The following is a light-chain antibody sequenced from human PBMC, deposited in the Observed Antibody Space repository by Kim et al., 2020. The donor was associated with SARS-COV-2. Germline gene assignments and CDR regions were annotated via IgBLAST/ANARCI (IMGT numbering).Light chain of an antibody. CDR3: QSYDNARRGWL. J-gene: IGLJ2*01. CDR1: SSNIGAGYD. CDR2: SNT. V-gene: IGLV1-40*01. Sequence: QSVLTQPPSVAGAPGQRVTISCIGSSSNIGAGYDVHWYQQLPGTVPKLLIFSNTNRLSGVPDRFSGSKSGASASLAITGLQADDEADYYCQSYDNARRGWLFGGGTQLTVL.